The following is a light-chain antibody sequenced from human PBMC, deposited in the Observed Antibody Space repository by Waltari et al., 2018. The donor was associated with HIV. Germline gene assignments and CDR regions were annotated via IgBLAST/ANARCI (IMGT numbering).Light chain of an antibody. Sequence: QSVLIQPPSASGTPGQRVTISCSGRRSNIGSNSVNWYQQFPGTAPKRLIYSNDRRPSGVPDRFSGSKSGTSASLVINGLQPEDEADYYCSAWDDNLNALFGGGTKLTVL. CDR1: RSNIGSNS. CDR2: SND. V-gene: IGLV1-44*01. J-gene: IGLJ2*01. CDR3: SAWDDNLNAL.